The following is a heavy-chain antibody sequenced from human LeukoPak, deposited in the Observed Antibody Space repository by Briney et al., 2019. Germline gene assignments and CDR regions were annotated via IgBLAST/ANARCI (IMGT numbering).Heavy chain of an antibody. CDR1: GGSFSGYY. J-gene: IGHJ4*02. V-gene: IGHV4-34*01. CDR3: ARHYEGSSGYYSDY. CDR2: INHSGST. Sequence: SETLSLTCAVYGGSFSGYYWSWIRQPPGRGLTGIGEINHSGSTNYNPTLKSEVTISVDTSKNQFSLELSSVTAADTAVYYCARHYEGSSGYYSDYWGQGTLVTVSS. D-gene: IGHD3-22*01.